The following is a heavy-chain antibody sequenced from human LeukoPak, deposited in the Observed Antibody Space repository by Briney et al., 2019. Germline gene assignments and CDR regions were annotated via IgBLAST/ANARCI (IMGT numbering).Heavy chain of an antibody. CDR3: ARWRDGGRYFDY. V-gene: IGHV3-11*06. J-gene: IGHJ4*02. CDR1: GFTLSDYY. D-gene: IGHD1-26*01. Sequence: GGSLSLSCAASGFTLSDYYMSWLRQAPGKGLEWVSYISGSGTYTNYADSVKGRFTISRDNAKNSQYLQMSSLRAEDTAVYYCARWRDGGRYFDYWGQGTLVTVSS. CDR2: ISGSGTYT.